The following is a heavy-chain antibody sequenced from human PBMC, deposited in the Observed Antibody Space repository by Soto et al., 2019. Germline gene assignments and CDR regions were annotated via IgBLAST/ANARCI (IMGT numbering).Heavy chain of an antibody. Sequence: QVQLVESGGGVVQPGRSLRLSCAASGFTFSSYGMHWVRQAPGKGLEWVALIWYDGSNIYYADSVKGRFTISRDNSKNTLYLRMNSLRAEYTAVYYFAREAYDGSGYYSGGWYFDLWFRGTLVTVSS. V-gene: IGHV3-33*01. D-gene: IGHD3-22*01. CDR3: AREAYDGSGYYSGGWYFDL. J-gene: IGHJ2*01. CDR1: GFTFSSYG. CDR2: IWYDGSNI.